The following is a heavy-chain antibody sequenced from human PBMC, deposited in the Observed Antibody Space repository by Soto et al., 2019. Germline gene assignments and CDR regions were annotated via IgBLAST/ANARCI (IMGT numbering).Heavy chain of an antibody. J-gene: IGHJ4*02. CDR1: GFTFSSYA. CDR2: ISGGGGST. Sequence: PGGSLRLSCAASGFTFSSYAMSWVRQAPGKGLEWVSAISGGGGSTYYADSVKGRSTISRDNSKNTLYLQMNSLRAEDTAVYYCAKDTYDSSGYYYPFDYWGQGTLVTVSS. V-gene: IGHV3-23*01. CDR3: AKDTYDSSGYYYPFDY. D-gene: IGHD3-22*01.